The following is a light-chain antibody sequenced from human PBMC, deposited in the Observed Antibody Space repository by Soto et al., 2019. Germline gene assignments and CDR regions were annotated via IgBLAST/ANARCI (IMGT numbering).Light chain of an antibody. Sequence: DIQMTQSPSSLSASVGDRVTITCRASQSISTYLNWYQQKPGKAPNLLIYTASTLQTGVPSRFTGSGSGTDVTLTVTNMQPEDFATYYCQQSHRTPYTFGQGTKVEIK. CDR1: QSISTY. CDR2: TAS. CDR3: QQSHRTPYT. V-gene: IGKV1-39*01. J-gene: IGKJ2*01.